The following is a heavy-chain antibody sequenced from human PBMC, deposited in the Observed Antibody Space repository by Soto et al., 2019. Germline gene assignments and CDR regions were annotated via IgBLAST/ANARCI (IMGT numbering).Heavy chain of an antibody. Sequence: ASVKVSCADSGYTLTELSIHWVRQAPGKGLEWMGGIDAEDGKTIYAQKFQGRVTITRDTSTSTAYMELSSLRSEDTAVYYCASGSYYYDSSGLSRFDYWGQGTLVTVSS. D-gene: IGHD3-22*01. CDR3: ASGSYYYDSSGLSRFDY. CDR1: GYTLTELS. CDR2: IDAEDGKT. J-gene: IGHJ4*02. V-gene: IGHV1-24*01.